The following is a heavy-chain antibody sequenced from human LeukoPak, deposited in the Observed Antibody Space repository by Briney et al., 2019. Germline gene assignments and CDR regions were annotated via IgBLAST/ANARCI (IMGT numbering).Heavy chain of an antibody. Sequence: PSETLSLTCTVSGGSISSYYWSWIRQPAGKGLEWIGRIYTSGSTNYNPSLKSRVTMSVDTSKNQFSLKLSSVTAADTAVYYCARDRAPSISIFGVVTANWFDPWGQGTLVTVSS. V-gene: IGHV4-4*07. J-gene: IGHJ5*02. D-gene: IGHD3-3*01. CDR1: GGSISSYY. CDR3: ARDRAPSISIFGVVTANWFDP. CDR2: IYTSGST.